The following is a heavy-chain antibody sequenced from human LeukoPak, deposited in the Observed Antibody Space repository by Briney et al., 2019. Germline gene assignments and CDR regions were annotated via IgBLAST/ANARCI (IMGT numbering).Heavy chain of an antibody. V-gene: IGHV4-34*01. J-gene: IGHJ4*02. CDR2: INHSGST. D-gene: IGHD3-10*01. CDR3: ARRRRVRGVRKNFDY. CDR1: GGSFSGYY. Sequence: HSETLSLTCAVYGGSFSGYYWSWIRQPPGKGLEWIGEINHSGSTNYNPSLKSRVTISVDTSKNQFSLKLSSVTAADTAVYYCARRRRVRGVRKNFDYWGQGTLVTVSS.